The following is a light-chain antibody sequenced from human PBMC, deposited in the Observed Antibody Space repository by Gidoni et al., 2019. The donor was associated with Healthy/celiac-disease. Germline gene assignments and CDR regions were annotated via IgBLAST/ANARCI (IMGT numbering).Light chain of an antibody. CDR3: QQYGTSPTWT. Sequence: EIVLTQSPGTLSLSPGERATLSCRASQSVSSYLAWYQQKPGQAPRLLIYGASSRATGIPDRFSGSGSGTDFTITISRLEPEDFAVYYCQQYGTSPTWTFGQGTKVEIK. V-gene: IGKV3-20*01. CDR1: QSVSSY. CDR2: GAS. J-gene: IGKJ1*01.